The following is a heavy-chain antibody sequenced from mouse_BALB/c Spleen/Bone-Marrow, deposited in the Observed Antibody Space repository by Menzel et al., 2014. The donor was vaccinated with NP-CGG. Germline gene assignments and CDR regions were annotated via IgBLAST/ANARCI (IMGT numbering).Heavy chain of an antibody. D-gene: IGHD2-10*01. J-gene: IGHJ2*01. CDR2: IYPGSGRT. CDR1: GYTFTSYW. Sequence: LQQSGSELVRPGASVKLSCKASGYTFTSYWMHWVRQRHGQGLEWIGNIYPGSGRTYYDEKFKNKVSLTVDTSSSTAYMHLSSLTSEDSAVYYCTRSEGAYYGNYVGYFDYWGQGTTLTVSS. CDR3: TRSEGAYYGNYVGYFDY. V-gene: IGHV1S22*01.